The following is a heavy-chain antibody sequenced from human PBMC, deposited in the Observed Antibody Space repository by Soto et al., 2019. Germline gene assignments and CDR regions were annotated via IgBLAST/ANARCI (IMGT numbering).Heavy chain of an antibody. D-gene: IGHD6-19*01. CDR2: ISHSGGSS. J-gene: IGHJ6*04. V-gene: IGHV3-23*01. CDR3: TKDPIAVPDPGNHYYGMDV. Sequence: PDGSLRRSCAASGFTSSSYAMSWVRQAPGKGLEWVPSISHSGGSSFSADSVEGLITISKDNSKNTLDVQMNSLRPEDTTVYYRTKDPIAVPDPGNHYYGMDVWGEGSTVTVSS. CDR1: GFTSSSYA.